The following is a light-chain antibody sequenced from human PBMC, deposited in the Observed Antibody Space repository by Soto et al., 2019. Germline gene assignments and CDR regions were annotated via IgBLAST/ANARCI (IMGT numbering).Light chain of an antibody. CDR2: AAS. V-gene: IGKV1-39*01. J-gene: IGKJ1*01. Sequence: DIQMTQSPSSLSASVGDRVTITCRASQSISSSLNWYQQKPGKAPKLLIYAASSLQSVIPSTFSGSRSGTDFTVTISSLKPPDFATVDCPHTYCTSLTFAKGTNVEIK. CDR1: QSISSS. CDR3: PHTYCTSLT.